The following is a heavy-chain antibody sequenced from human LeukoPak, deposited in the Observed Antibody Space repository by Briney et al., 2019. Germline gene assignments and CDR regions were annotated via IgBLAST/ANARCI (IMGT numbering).Heavy chain of an antibody. D-gene: IGHD2-2*01. V-gene: IGHV3-21*04. J-gene: IGHJ4*02. CDR3: ARGETSSYDY. CDR1: GFTFSSYS. Sequence: TGGSLRLSCAASGFTFSSYSMNWVRQAPGKGLEWVSSISSSSSYIYYADSVKGRFTISRDNSKNTVYLQMNSLRAEDTAVYYCARGETSSYDYWGQGTLVTVSS. CDR2: ISSSSSYI.